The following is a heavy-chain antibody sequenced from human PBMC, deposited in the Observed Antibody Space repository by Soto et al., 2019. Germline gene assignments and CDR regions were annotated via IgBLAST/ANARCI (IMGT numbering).Heavy chain of an antibody. J-gene: IGHJ4*02. CDR3: VRDSRWDAAMVH. CDR2: IYSGGTT. D-gene: IGHD5-18*01. CDR1: GVTVSSNF. V-gene: IGHV3-66*01. Sequence: EVQLVESGGGLVQPGGSLRLSCAASGVTVSSNFMSWVRQAPGQGLEWVSVIYSGGTTYYADSVKGRFTISRDNSKNKLYLQMNRLRAEDTAVYYCVRDSRWDAAMVHWGQGTLVTVAS.